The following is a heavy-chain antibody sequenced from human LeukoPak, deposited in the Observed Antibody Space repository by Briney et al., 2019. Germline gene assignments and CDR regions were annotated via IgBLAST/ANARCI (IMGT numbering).Heavy chain of an antibody. V-gene: IGHV3-23*01. CDR1: GFTFSAYA. CDR3: AKGAMPYYDGSGYNYFDY. D-gene: IGHD3-22*01. CDR2: MSGSGGMT. Sequence: LAGGSLRLSCAVSGFTFSAYAMSWVRQAPGKGLEWVSAMSGSGGMTYCADSVKGRFSISRDNSKNTLHLQMNSLRAEDTAVYYCAKGAMPYYDGSGYNYFDYWGQGTPVTVSS. J-gene: IGHJ4*02.